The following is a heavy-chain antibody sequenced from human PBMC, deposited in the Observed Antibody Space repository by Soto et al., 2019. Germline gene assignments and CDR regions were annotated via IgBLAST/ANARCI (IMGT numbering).Heavy chain of an antibody. J-gene: IGHJ4*02. Sequence: EALSLTCTVSGGSVSSGSYYWSWIRQPPGKGLEWIGYIYYSGSTNYNPSLKSRVTISVDTSKNQFSLKLSSVTAADTAVYYCARVVITSFYFDYWGQGTLVTVSS. CDR2: IYYSGST. V-gene: IGHV4-61*01. CDR3: ARVVITSFYFDY. CDR1: GGSVSSGSYY. D-gene: IGHD3-22*01.